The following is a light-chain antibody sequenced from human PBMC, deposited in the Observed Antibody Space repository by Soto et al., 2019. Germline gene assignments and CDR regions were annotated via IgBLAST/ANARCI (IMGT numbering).Light chain of an antibody. Sequence: IVMTQSPATLSVPPGERATLSCRARQSVSSNIAWYQQKPGQAPRLLIYGASTRATGIPARFSGSGSGTEFTLTISSLQSEDFGVYFCQQYSNWPQTFGQGTKVEIK. CDR3: QQYSNWPQT. J-gene: IGKJ1*01. CDR2: GAS. CDR1: QSVSSN. V-gene: IGKV3-15*01.